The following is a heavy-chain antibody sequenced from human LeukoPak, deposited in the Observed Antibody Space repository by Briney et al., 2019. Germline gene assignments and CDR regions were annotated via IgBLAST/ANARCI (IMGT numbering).Heavy chain of an antibody. CDR2: ISTTGSSI. Sequence: GGSLRLSCAASGFTFSSYAMYWVRQAPGKGLEWVSYISTTGSSIYYADSVKGRFTISRDNVKNLLYLQMNSLRAEDTAVYYCARVQRGIAVALDYWGQGTLATVSS. CDR1: GFTFSSYA. CDR3: ARVQRGIAVALDY. J-gene: IGHJ4*02. V-gene: IGHV3-48*03. D-gene: IGHD6-19*01.